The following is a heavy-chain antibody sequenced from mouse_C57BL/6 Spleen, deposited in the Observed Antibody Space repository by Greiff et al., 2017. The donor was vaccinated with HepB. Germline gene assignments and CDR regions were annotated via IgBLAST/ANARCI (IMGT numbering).Heavy chain of an antibody. Sequence: EVKLVESGGGLVQPGGSMKLSCAASGFTFSDAWMDWVRQSPEKGLEWVAEIRNKANNHATYYAESVKGRFTISRDDSKSSVYLQMNSLRAEDTGIYYCTLITTVVATDWYFDVWGTGTTVTVSS. D-gene: IGHD1-1*01. J-gene: IGHJ1*03. V-gene: IGHV6-6*01. CDR2: IRNKANNHAT. CDR3: TLITTVVATDWYFDV. CDR1: GFTFSDAW.